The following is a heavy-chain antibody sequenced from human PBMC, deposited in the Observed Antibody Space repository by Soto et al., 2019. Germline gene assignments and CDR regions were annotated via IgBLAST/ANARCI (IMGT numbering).Heavy chain of an antibody. CDR3: AGDPRIAARPIGWFDP. CDR1: GFTFSSYS. D-gene: IGHD6-6*01. Sequence: GGSLRLSCAASGFTFSSYSMNWVRQAPGKGLEWVSSISSSSSYIYYADSVKGRFTISRDNAKNSLYLQMNSLRAEDTAVYYCAGDPRIAARPIGWFDPWGQGTLVTVSS. V-gene: IGHV3-21*01. CDR2: ISSSSSYI. J-gene: IGHJ5*02.